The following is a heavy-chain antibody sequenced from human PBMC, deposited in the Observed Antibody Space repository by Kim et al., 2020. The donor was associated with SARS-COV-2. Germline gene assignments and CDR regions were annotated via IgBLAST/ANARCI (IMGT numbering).Heavy chain of an antibody. V-gene: IGHV3-48*02. CDR2: STI. J-gene: IGHJ4*02. Sequence: STIYDADAVKGRFTISRDNAKNSLYLQMNSLRDEDTAVYYCARVNRDSANWGQGTLVTVSP. CDR3: ARVNRDSAN.